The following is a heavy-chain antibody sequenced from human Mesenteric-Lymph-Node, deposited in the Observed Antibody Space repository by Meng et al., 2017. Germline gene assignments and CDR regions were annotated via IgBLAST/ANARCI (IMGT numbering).Heavy chain of an antibody. J-gene: IGHJ4*02. CDR3: TTVHFRWVDY. D-gene: IGHD3-16*01. V-gene: IGHV3-15*01. CDR2: IKSKTDGGTT. CDR1: GFTFSNAW. Sequence: GESLKISCVASGFTFSNAWMSWVRQAPGKGLEWVGRIKSKTDGGTTDYAAPVKGRFTISRDDSKNTLYLQMNSLKTEDTAVYYCTTVHFRWVDYWGQGTLVTVSS.